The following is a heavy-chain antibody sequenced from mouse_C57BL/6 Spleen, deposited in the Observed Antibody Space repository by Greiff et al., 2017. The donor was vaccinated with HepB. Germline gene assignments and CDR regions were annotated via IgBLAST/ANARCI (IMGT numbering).Heavy chain of an antibody. CDR3: ARGGYDGYYYFDY. V-gene: IGHV1-69*01. CDR1: GYTFTSYW. Sequence: QVQLQQPGAELVMPGASVKLSCKASGYTFTSYWMHWVKQRPGQGLEWIGEIDTSDSYTNYNQKFKGKSTLTVDKSSSTAYMQLSSLTSEDSAVYYCARGGYDGYYYFDYWGQGTTLTVSS. D-gene: IGHD2-3*01. CDR2: IDTSDSYT. J-gene: IGHJ2*01.